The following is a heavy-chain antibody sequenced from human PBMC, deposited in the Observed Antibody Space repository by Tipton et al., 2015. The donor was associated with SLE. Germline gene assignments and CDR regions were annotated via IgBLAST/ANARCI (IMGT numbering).Heavy chain of an antibody. CDR3: ARDRIVGPTQGYYHYYMDV. Sequence: TLSLTCTVSGGSITSDDYYWNWIRQPAGQGLEWIGRIYHTGRTNYNPSLESRVTISVDTSKNQFSLKFRSVTAADTAIYYCARDRIVGPTQGYYHYYMDVWGKGTTVTVS. CDR1: GGSITSDDYY. CDR2: IYHTGRT. D-gene: IGHD1-26*01. V-gene: IGHV4-61*02. J-gene: IGHJ6*03.